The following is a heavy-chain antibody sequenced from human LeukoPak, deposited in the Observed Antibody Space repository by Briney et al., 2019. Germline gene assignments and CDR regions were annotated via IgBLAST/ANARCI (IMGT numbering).Heavy chain of an antibody. CDR1: GGSFSGYY. D-gene: IGHD3-10*01. J-gene: IGHJ4*02. Sequence: PSETLSLTCAVYGGSFSGYYWSWIRQPPGKGLEWIGEINHSGSTNYNPSLKSRVTISVDTSKNQFSLKLSSVTAADTAVYYCARGGARWFGESPGNDYWGQGTLVTVSS. V-gene: IGHV4-34*01. CDR3: ARGGARWFGESPGNDY. CDR2: INHSGST.